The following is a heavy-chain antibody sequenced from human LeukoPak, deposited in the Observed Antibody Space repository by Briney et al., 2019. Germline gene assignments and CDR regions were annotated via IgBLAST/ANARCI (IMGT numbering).Heavy chain of an antibody. Sequence: PGGSLRLSCAASGFTFSSYWMSWVRQAPGKGLEWVANIKQDGSEKYYVDSVKGRFTISRDNAKNSLYLQMNSLRAEDTAVYYCARDRPLYCGSGSYWPYWYFDLWGRGTLVTVSS. CDR1: GFTFSSYW. CDR2: IKQDGSEK. V-gene: IGHV3-7*01. CDR3: ARDRPLYCGSGSYWPYWYFDL. D-gene: IGHD3-10*01. J-gene: IGHJ2*01.